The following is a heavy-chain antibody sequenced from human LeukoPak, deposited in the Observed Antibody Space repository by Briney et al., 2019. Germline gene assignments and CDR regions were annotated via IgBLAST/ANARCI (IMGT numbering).Heavy chain of an antibody. V-gene: IGHV3-21*01. Sequence: KTGGSLRLSCAASGFTFSSHSMNWVRQAPGKGLEWVSSTSSSSSYIYYADSVKGRFTISRDNAKNSLYLQMNSLRAEDTAVYYCASRYYDSSGYYYNAFDIWGQGTMVTVSS. CDR1: GFTFSSHS. CDR2: TSSSSSYI. D-gene: IGHD3-22*01. J-gene: IGHJ3*02. CDR3: ASRYYDSSGYYYNAFDI.